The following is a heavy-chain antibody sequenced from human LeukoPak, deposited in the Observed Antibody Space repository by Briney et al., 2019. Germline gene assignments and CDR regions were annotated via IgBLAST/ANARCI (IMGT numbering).Heavy chain of an antibody. J-gene: IGHJ4*02. CDR1: GFTFSNYA. V-gene: IGHV3-23*01. Sequence: GGSLRLSCAASGFTFSNYAMSWVRQAPGKGLEWVSSISPSGGSTYYTDSVKGRFTISRDNAKNSLYLQMNSLRAEDTAVYYCARVGVAAAGTHFDGWGQGTLVTVSS. CDR2: ISPSGGST. D-gene: IGHD6-13*01. CDR3: ARVGVAAAGTHFDG.